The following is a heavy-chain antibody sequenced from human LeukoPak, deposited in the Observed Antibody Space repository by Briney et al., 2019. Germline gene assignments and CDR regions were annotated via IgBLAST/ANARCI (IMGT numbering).Heavy chain of an antibody. Sequence: GGSLRLSCEASGFTFGSNALSWVRQAPGKGLDWVSSISGSGGSTYYADSVKGRFTISRDNSKNTLYLQMNSLRAEDTAIYYCITSFYFDYWGQGTLVTVSS. CDR3: ITSFYFDY. J-gene: IGHJ4*02. CDR1: GFTFGSNA. CDR2: ISGSGGST. V-gene: IGHV3-23*01. D-gene: IGHD3-10*01.